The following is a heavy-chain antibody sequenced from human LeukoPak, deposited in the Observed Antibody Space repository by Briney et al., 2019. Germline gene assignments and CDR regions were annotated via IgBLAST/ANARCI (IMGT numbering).Heavy chain of an antibody. V-gene: IGHV3-23*01. D-gene: IGHD3-10*01. CDR1: GFTFSSYV. CDR3: AKDKKGLGSYPDY. Sequence: GGSLRLSCAASGFTFSSYVMSWVRQAPGKGLEWVSAISGSGGSTYYADSVKGRFTISRDNSKNTLYLQMNSLRAEDTAVYYCAKDKKGLGSYPDYWGQGTLVTVSS. J-gene: IGHJ4*02. CDR2: ISGSGGST.